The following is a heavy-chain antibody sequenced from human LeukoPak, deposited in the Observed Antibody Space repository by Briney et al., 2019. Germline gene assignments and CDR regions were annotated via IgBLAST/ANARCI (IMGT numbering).Heavy chain of an antibody. Sequence: GESLNISCKGSGYPFTNYGIAWVRPMPAKGLEWRGFIDAGDSDTRYSPSFQGQVTISADRYISTAYLQWSSLKDAYTAMYYCARRVDSGFSFDFWGQGTLVTVSS. CDR3: ARRVDSGFSFDF. CDR1: GYPFTNYG. J-gene: IGHJ4*02. V-gene: IGHV5-51*01. CDR2: IDAGDSDT. D-gene: IGHD3-22*01.